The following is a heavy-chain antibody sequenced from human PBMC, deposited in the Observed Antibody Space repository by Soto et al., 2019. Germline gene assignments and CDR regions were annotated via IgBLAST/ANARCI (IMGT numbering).Heavy chain of an antibody. Sequence: QVQLVQSGAEVKKPGSSVKVSCKASGGTFSSYAISWVRQAPGQGLEWMGGIIPIFDTANYAQNFQGRVTITADEYTSTAYMELSSLRSEDTPVYYCARHDCISSSCYYYYYYGMDVWGQGTTVTVSS. J-gene: IGHJ6*02. CDR3: ARHDCISSSCYYYYYYGMDV. CDR2: IIPIFDTA. D-gene: IGHD2-2*01. CDR1: GGTFSSYA. V-gene: IGHV1-69*12.